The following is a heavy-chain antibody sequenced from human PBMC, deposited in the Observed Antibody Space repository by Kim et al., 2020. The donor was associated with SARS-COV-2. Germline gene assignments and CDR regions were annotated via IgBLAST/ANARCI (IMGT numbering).Heavy chain of an antibody. V-gene: IGHV3-23*01. CDR1: GFTFSSYA. CDR3: AKVSVSGYDLGRQSYYGMDV. CDR2: ISGSGGST. Sequence: GGSLRLSCAASGFTFSSYAMSWVRQAPGKGLEWVSAISGSGGSTYYADSVKGRFTISRDNSKNTLYLQMNSLRAEDTAVYYCAKVSVSGYDLGRQSYYGMDVWGQGTTVTVSS. J-gene: IGHJ6*02. D-gene: IGHD5-12*01.